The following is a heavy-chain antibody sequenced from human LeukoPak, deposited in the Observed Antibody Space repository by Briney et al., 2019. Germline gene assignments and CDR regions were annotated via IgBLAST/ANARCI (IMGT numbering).Heavy chain of an antibody. CDR2: INPNSGGT. D-gene: IGHD2-2*01. CDR3: ARDYCSSTSCLFDY. Sequence: ASVKVSCKASGYTFTGYYMHWVRQAPGQGLEWMGWINPNSGGTNYAQNFQGRVTMTRDTSISTAYMELSRLRSDDTAVYYCARDYCSSTSCLFDYWGQGTLVTVSS. J-gene: IGHJ4*02. V-gene: IGHV1-2*02. CDR1: GYTFTGYY.